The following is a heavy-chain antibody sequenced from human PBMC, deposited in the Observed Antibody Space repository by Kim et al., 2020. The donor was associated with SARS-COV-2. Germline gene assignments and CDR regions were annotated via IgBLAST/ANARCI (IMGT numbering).Heavy chain of an antibody. CDR3: ARVRLTYSYSYYYYYGMDV. D-gene: IGHD5-18*01. J-gene: IGHJ6*02. CDR2: IIPIFGTA. V-gene: IGHV1-69*13. Sequence: SVKVSCKASGGTFSSYAISWVRQAPGQGLEWMGGIIPIFGTANYAQKFQGRVTITADESTSTAYMELSSLRSEDTAVYYCARVRLTYSYSYYYYYGMDVWGQGTTLTVSS. CDR1: GGTFSSYA.